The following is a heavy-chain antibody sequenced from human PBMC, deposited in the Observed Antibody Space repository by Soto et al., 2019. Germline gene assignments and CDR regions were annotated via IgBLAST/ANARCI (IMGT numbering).Heavy chain of an antibody. V-gene: IGHV3-21*01. D-gene: IGHD6-25*01. J-gene: IGHJ4*02. Sequence: EVQLVESGGGLVKPGGSLRLSCAASGFTFSSYSMNWVRQAPGKGLEWVSSISSSSSYIYYADSVKGRFTISRVNAKNSLYLQMNSLRAEDTAVYYCARDRAARPESFDYWGQGTLVTVSS. CDR3: ARDRAARPESFDY. CDR1: GFTFSSYS. CDR2: ISSSSSYI.